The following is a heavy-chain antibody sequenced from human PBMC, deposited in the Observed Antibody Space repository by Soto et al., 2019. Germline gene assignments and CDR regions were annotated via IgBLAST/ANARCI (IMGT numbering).Heavy chain of an antibody. D-gene: IGHD3-3*01. CDR2: IIPIFGTA. CDR3: ARDERPYDFWSGYYTVPPAYYYYGMDV. J-gene: IGHJ6*02. V-gene: IGHV1-69*13. CDR1: GGTFSSYA. Sequence: SVKVSCKASGGTFSSYAISWVRQAPGQGLEWMGGIIPIFGTANYAQKFQGRVTITADESTSTAYMELSSLRSEDTAVYYCARDERPYDFWSGYYTVPPAYYYYGMDVWGQGTTVTVSS.